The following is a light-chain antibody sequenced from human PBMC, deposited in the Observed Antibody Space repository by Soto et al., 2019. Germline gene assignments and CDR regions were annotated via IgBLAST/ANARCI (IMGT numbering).Light chain of an antibody. CDR2: DVS. CDR3: SSYTSSISHPVI. V-gene: IGLV2-14*03. J-gene: IGLJ2*01. CDR1: SSNVGVYNS. Sequence: QSALTQPASVSGSPGQSITISCTGTSSNVGVYNSVSWYQQHPGKAPKLMIYDVSNRPSGVSARFSGSKSGNTASLTISGLQAEDEADYYCSSYTSSISHPVIYGGGTKLTVL.